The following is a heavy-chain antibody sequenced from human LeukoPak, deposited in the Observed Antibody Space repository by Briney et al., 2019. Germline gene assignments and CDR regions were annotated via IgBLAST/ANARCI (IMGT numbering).Heavy chain of an antibody. D-gene: IGHD2-8*01. CDR1: GGSFSGYY. CDR3: ARGSRLTKPYYYYYYMDV. CDR2: INHSGST. V-gene: IGHV4-34*01. Sequence: SETLSLTCAVYGGSFSGYYWSWIRQPPGKGLEWIGEINHSGSTNYNPSLKSRVTISVDTSRNQFSLKLSSVTAADTAVYYCARGSRLTKPYYYYYYMDVWGKGTTVTVSS. J-gene: IGHJ6*03.